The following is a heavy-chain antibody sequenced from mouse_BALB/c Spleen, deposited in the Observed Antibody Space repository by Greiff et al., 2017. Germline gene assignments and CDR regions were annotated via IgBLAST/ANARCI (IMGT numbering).Heavy chain of an antibody. V-gene: IGHV4-1*02. CDR1: GFDFSRYW. Sequence: EVKLVESGGGLVQPGGSLKLSCAASGFDFSRYWMSWVRQAPGKGLEWIGEINPDSSTINYTPSLKDKFIISRDNAKNTLYRQMSKVRSEDTALYYCARIYDGYYPWFAYWGQGTLVTVSA. CDR3: ARIYDGYYPWFAY. D-gene: IGHD2-3*01. CDR2: INPDSSTI. J-gene: IGHJ3*01.